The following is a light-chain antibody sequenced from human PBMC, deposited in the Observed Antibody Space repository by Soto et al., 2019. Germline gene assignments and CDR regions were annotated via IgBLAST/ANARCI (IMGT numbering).Light chain of an antibody. V-gene: IGLV2-11*01. J-gene: IGLJ2*01. CDR1: SGFVGSFSL. Sequence: QSVLAQPASVSGSPGQSITISCTGTSGFVGSFSLVSWYQQHPGKAPKLMIYDVSKRPSGVPDRFSGSKSGNTASLTISGLQAEDEADYYCCSYAGSYTLVVFGGGTQLTVL. CDR3: CSYAGSYTLVV. CDR2: DVS.